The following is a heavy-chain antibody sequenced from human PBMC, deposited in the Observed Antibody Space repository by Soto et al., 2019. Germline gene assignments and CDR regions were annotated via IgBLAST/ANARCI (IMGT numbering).Heavy chain of an antibody. CDR3: ARVEYSGSYPASY. Sequence: LRLSCAASGFTFSSYWMHWVRQAPGKGLVWVSRINSDGSSTSYADSVKGRFTISRDNAKNTLYLQMNSLRAEDTAVYYCARVEYSGSYPASYWGQGTLVTVSS. V-gene: IGHV3-74*01. D-gene: IGHD1-26*01. CDR2: INSDGSST. J-gene: IGHJ4*02. CDR1: GFTFSSYW.